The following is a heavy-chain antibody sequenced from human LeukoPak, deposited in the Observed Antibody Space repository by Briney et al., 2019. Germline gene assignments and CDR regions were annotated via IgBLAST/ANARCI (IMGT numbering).Heavy chain of an antibody. D-gene: IGHD2-2*01. CDR2: INPNSGGT. CDR3: ARATIVVVPAAMGY. Sequence: ASVKVSCKASGYTFTGYYMHWVRQAPGQGLEWMGWINPNSGGTNYAQKFQGRVTMTRDTSISIAYMELSRLRSDDTAVYYCARATIVVVPAAMGYWGQGTLVTVSS. V-gene: IGHV1-2*02. J-gene: IGHJ4*02. CDR1: GYTFTGYY.